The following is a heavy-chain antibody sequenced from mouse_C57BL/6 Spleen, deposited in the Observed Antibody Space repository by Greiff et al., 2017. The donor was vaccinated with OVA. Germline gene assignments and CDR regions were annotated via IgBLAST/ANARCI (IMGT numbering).Heavy chain of an antibody. V-gene: IGHV1-76*01. CDR1: GYTFTDYY. Sequence: QVQLQQSGAELVRPGASVKLSCKASGYTFTDYYINWVKQRPGQGLEWIARIYPGSGNTYYNEKFKGQAKLTAEQSSSTAYMQLSSLTSEDSAVYFWARGGYGSSYFAWFAYWGQGTLVTVSA. J-gene: IGHJ3*01. D-gene: IGHD1-1*01. CDR3: ARGGYGSSYFAWFAY. CDR2: IYPGSGNT.